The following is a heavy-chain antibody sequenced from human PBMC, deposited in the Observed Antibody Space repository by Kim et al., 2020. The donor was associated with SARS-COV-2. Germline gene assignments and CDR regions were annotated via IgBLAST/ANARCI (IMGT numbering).Heavy chain of an antibody. J-gene: IGHJ4*02. D-gene: IGHD6-13*01. V-gene: IGHV4-38-2*02. CDR1: GYSISTGYY. Sequence: SETLSLTCSVSGYSISTGYYWGWIRQPPGKGLEWIGSIYHSGSTYNNPSLKSRVTISVDTSNNQFSLKLTSVTAADTAVYYCARGGAADDIFKYWGQGTLVTVSS. CDR3: ARGGAADDIFKY. CDR2: IYHSGST.